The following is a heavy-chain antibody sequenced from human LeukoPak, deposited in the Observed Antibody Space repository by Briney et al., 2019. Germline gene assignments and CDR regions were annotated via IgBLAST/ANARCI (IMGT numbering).Heavy chain of an antibody. J-gene: IGHJ4*02. V-gene: IGHV1-2*02. CDR2: INPNSGGT. CDR1: GYTLTSYY. D-gene: IGHD3-10*01. CDR3: ARGHYYGSGRSWYY. Sequence: GASVKVSCKASGYTLTSYYMHWVRQAPGQGLEWMGWINPNSGGTNYAQKFQGRVTMTRDTSISTAYMELSRLRSDDTAVYYCARGHYYGSGRSWYYWGQGTLVTVSS.